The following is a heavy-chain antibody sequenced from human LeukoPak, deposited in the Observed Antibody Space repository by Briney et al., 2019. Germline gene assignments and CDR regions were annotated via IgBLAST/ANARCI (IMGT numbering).Heavy chain of an antibody. CDR2: IYYSGST. D-gene: IGHD1-26*01. J-gene: IGHJ6*02. Sequence: SQTLSLTCTVSGGSFSSSSYYWGWIRQPPGKGLEWIGSIYYSGSTYYNPSLKSRVTISVDTSKNQFSLKLSSVTAADTAVYYCARFLGATYYYYGMDVWGQGTTVTVSS. CDR1: GGSFSSSSYY. V-gene: IGHV4-39*07. CDR3: ARFLGATYYYYGMDV.